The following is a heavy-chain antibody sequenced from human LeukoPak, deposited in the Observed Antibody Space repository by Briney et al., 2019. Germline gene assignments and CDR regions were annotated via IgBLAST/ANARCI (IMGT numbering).Heavy chain of an antibody. CDR1: GFTFSNYA. CDR2: VSGSGSST. V-gene: IGHV3-23*01. Sequence: GGSLRLSCAASGFTFSNYAMSWVRQAPGKGLEWVSAVSGSGSSTYYADSVKGRFTISRDNSKNTLYLQMNSLRAEDTAVYYCATGQGYCSSPSCYNWFDPWGQGTLVTVSS. CDR3: ATGQGYCSSPSCYNWFDP. J-gene: IGHJ5*02. D-gene: IGHD2-2*01.